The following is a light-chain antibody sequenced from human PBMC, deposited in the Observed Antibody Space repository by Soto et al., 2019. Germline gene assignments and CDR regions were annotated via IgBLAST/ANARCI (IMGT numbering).Light chain of an antibody. CDR2: AAS. Sequence: DIQMTQSPSSLSASVGDRVTITCQASQGISNYLAWYQQKPGKVPKLLIYAASTLQSGVPSRFGGSGSGTDFTLTISSLQPEDVATYYCQQYNDAPWTFGPGTKVEIK. CDR3: QQYNDAPWT. CDR1: QGISNY. V-gene: IGKV1-27*01. J-gene: IGKJ1*01.